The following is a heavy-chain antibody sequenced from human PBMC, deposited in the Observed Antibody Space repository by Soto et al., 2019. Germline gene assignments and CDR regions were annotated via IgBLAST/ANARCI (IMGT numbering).Heavy chain of an antibody. D-gene: IGHD2-15*01. Sequence: EVQLLESGGGLVQPGGSLRLSCVGSGFTFINYAMNWVRQAPGKGLEWVSGISGGGDRTFDADSVKGRFTISRDNSKNTVNWQMNSLRADDTAVYDCVRKVLLSTIRQDYWYFDLWGRGTLVTVSS. CDR1: GFTFINYA. V-gene: IGHV3-23*01. CDR3: VRKVLLSTIRQDYWYFDL. J-gene: IGHJ2*01. CDR2: ISGGGDRT.